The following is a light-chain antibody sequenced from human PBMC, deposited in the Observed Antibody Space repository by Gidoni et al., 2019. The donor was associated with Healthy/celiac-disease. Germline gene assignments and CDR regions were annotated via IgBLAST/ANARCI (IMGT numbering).Light chain of an antibody. CDR1: SSNIGSNY. CDR3: AAWDDRLSGWV. Sequence: QSVLTQPPSASGTPGQMVTISCSGSSSNIGSNYVYWYQQLPGTAPKLLIYRNNQRPSGVPDRFSGSKSGTSASLAISGLRSEDEADYYCAAWDDRLSGWVFGGGTKLTVL. CDR2: RNN. J-gene: IGLJ3*02. V-gene: IGLV1-47*01.